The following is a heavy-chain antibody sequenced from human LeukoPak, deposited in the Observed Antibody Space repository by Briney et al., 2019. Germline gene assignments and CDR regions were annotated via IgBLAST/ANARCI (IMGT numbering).Heavy chain of an antibody. CDR2: IYYSGST. V-gene: IGHV4-39*01. CDR1: GGSISSSSYY. D-gene: IGHD1-26*01. Sequence: SETLSLTCTVSGGSISSSSYYWGWIRQPPGKGLEWIGSIYYSGSTYYNPSLKSRVTISVDTSKNQFSLKLSSVTAADTAVYYCARQVGGSYFDYWGQGTLVTVSS. CDR3: ARQVGGSYFDY. J-gene: IGHJ4*02.